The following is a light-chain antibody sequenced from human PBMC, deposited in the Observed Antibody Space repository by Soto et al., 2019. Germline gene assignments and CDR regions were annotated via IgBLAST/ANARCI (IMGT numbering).Light chain of an antibody. V-gene: IGLV1-44*01. Sequence: QSVLTQPPSASGPPGQRVTISCSGSSSNIGSNTVNWYQQLPGTAPKLLIYSNNQRPSGVPDRFSGSKSGTSASLAISGLQSEDEADYYCAAWDDSLNGPGVVFGGGTQLTVL. CDR1: SSNIGSNT. CDR2: SNN. CDR3: AAWDDSLNGPGVV. J-gene: IGLJ2*01.